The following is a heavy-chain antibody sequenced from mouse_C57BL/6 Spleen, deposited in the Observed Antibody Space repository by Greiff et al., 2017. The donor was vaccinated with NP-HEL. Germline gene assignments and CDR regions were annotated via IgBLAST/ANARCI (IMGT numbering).Heavy chain of an antibody. D-gene: IGHD1-1*01. CDR2: IYPRSGNT. J-gene: IGHJ4*01. V-gene: IGHV1-81*01. Sequence: QVQLQQSGAELARPGASVKLSCKASGYTFTSYGISWVKQRTGQGLEWIGEIYPRSGNTYYNEKFKGKATLTADKSSSTAYMELRSLTSEDSAVYFCARGGGSSYPYAMDYWGQGTSVTVSS. CDR3: ARGGGSSYPYAMDY. CDR1: GYTFTSYG.